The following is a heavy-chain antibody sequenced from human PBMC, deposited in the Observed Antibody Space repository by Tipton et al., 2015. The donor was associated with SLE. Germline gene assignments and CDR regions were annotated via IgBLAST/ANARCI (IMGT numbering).Heavy chain of an antibody. J-gene: IGHJ3*02. D-gene: IGHD3-3*01. CDR2: IYYSGST. Sequence: TLSLTCTVSGGSISRYYSSWIRQPPGKGRELIGYIYYSGSTNFNPSPKSRVTISVDTSKNQFSLKLSSVTAADTAGYYCARSRGFWSGYAVAFDIWGQGTMVTVSS. CDR3: ARSRGFWSGYAVAFDI. CDR1: GGSISRYY. V-gene: IGHV4-59*01.